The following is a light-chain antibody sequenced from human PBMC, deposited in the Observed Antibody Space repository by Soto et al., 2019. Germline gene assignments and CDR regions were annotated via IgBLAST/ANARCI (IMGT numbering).Light chain of an antibody. CDR3: CTNTSMTSYV. CDR2: EVS. CDR1: SSDVGGYKY. V-gene: IGLV2-14*01. Sequence: QSVLTQPASVSGSPGQSITISCSGTSSDVGGYKYVSWYQQHPGKAPKLMIYEVSNRPSGVSDRFSGSKSGNTAPLTISGLKAAVEADYYCCTNTSMTSYVFGPGTKLTVL. J-gene: IGLJ1*01.